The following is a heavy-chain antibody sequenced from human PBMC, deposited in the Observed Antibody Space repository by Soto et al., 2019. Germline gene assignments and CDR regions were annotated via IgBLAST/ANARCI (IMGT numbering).Heavy chain of an antibody. V-gene: IGHV1-69*02. Sequence: GASVKVSCKASGGTFSSYTISWVRQVPGQGLEWMGRIIPILGIANYAQKFQGRVTITADKSTSTAYMELSSLRSEDTAVYYCARGSQLLRSGYSGYDPMDVWGKGTTVTVSA. D-gene: IGHD5-12*01. CDR3: ARGSQLLRSGYSGYDPMDV. CDR2: IIPILGIA. CDR1: GGTFSSYT. J-gene: IGHJ6*04.